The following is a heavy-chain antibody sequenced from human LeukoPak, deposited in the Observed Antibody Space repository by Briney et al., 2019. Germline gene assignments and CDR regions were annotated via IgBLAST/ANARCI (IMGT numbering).Heavy chain of an antibody. J-gene: IGHJ4*02. Sequence: PGGSLRLSCAASGFAFSNYAKAWVRQAPGKEPEWVSVITGGGADTYQIDSVKGRFTISRDNSKNTLYLQMNSLRAEDTAVYFCAKGTLGHCNGASCYPLDYWGQGTLVTVSS. CDR3: AKGTLGHCNGASCYPLDY. V-gene: IGHV3-23*01. CDR2: ITGGGADT. D-gene: IGHD2-15*01. CDR1: GFAFSNYA.